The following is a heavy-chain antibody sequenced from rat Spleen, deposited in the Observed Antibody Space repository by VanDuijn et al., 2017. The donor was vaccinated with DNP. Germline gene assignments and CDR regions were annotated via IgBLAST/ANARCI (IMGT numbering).Heavy chain of an antibody. V-gene: IGHV5-20*01. CDR3: TRDWDGTYYYSNVMDA. CDR1: GFTFSDYY. J-gene: IGHJ4*01. D-gene: IGHD1-12*02. Sequence: EVLLVESDGGLVQPGRSLKLSCAVSGFTFSDYYMAWVRQAPAKGLEWVATISYNGGTPYYRDSVKGRFTISRDNAQSTQYLQMNSLRSEDTATYYCTRDWDGTYYYSNVMDAWGQGASVTVSS. CDR2: ISYNGGTP.